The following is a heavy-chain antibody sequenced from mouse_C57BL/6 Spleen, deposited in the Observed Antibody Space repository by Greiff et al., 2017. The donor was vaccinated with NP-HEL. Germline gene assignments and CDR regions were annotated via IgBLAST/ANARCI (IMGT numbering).Heavy chain of an antibody. V-gene: IGHV3-6*01. Sequence: EVKLMESGPGLVKPSQSLSLTCSVTGYSITSGYYWNWIRQFPGNKLEWMGYISYDGSNKYNPYLKNRISITRDTSKNQSFLKLNSVTTEDTATYYCARLYDGYWYFDVWGTGTTVTVSS. CDR3: ARLYDGYWYFDV. CDR1: GYSITSGYY. CDR2: ISYDGSN. J-gene: IGHJ1*03. D-gene: IGHD2-3*01.